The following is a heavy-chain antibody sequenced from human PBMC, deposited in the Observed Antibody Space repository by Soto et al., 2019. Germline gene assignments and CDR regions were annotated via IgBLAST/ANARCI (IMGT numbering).Heavy chain of an antibody. CDR2: VSGPGGGV. D-gene: IGHD5-12*01. V-gene: IGHV3-23*01. J-gene: IGHJ4*02. Sequence: EVQLLESGGGLVQPGGSMRLSCADSGFTFSTYAMAWVRQAPGKGLEWVSTVSGPGGGVYQPDYVKGRFTISRDNFKNTVDLQINGLRAEDTALYYGAKAFDDSGYSYEMAFDYWGQGTLVTVSS. CDR3: AKAFDDSGYSYEMAFDY. CDR1: GFTFSTYA.